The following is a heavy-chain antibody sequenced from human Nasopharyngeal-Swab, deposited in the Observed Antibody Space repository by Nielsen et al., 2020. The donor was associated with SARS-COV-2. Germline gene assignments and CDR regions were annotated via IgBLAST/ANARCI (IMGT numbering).Heavy chain of an antibody. CDR3: ARDLIYYYGSGSYGAPHYYYYGMDV. D-gene: IGHD3-10*01. V-gene: IGHV4-31*02. Sequence: WIRQPPGKGLEWIGYIYYSGSTYYNPSLKSRVTISVDTSKNQFSLKLSSVTAADTAVCYCARDLIYYYGSGSYGAPHYYYYGMDVWGQGTTVTVSS. J-gene: IGHJ6*02. CDR2: IYYSGST.